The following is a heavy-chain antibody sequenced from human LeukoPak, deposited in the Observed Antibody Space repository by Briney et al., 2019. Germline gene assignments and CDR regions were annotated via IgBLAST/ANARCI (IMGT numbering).Heavy chain of an antibody. Sequence: SVKVSCKASGGTFSSYAISWVRQAPGQGLEWMGGIIPIFGTANYAQKFQGRVTITADESTSTAYMELSSLRSEDTAVYYCARVSRITIFGVVITPFDYWGQGTLVTVSS. CDR2: IIPIFGTA. V-gene: IGHV1-69*13. CDR1: GGTFSSYA. CDR3: ARVSRITIFGVVITPFDY. J-gene: IGHJ4*02. D-gene: IGHD3-3*01.